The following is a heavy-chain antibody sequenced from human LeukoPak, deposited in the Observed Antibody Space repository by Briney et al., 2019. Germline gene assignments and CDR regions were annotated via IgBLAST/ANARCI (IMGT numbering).Heavy chain of an antibody. V-gene: IGHV3-21*01. J-gene: IGHJ4*02. CDR2: ISSSSSYI. CDR1: GFTFSSYS. CDR3: ARDLPNYDGSGSTFDY. Sequence: GGSLRLSCAASGFTFSSYSMNWVRQAPGKGLEWVSSISSSSSYIYYADSVKGRFTISRDNAKNSLYLQMNSLRAEDTAVYYCARDLPNYDGSGSTFDYWGQGTLVTVSS. D-gene: IGHD3-10*01.